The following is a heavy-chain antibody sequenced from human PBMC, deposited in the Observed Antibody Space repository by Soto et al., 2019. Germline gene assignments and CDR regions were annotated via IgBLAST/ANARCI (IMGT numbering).Heavy chain of an antibody. Sequence: QVQLVESGGGVVQPGRSLRLSCAASGFPFTSYGMHWVREGPDKGLEWVAIISYDGSDKYYADSVKGRFTISRDNSKKTLELEKKSLRPEDTAMDYLVGGQYYFDYRGQGTLVIVSS. CDR2: ISYDGSDK. D-gene: IGHD3-10*01. CDR3: VGGQYYFDY. CDR1: GFPFTSYG. V-gene: IGHV3-30*03. J-gene: IGHJ4*02.